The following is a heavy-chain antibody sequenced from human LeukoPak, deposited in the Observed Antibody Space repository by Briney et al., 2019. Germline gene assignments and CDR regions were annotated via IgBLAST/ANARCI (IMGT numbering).Heavy chain of an antibody. CDR3: ARIIHVDYTPLYYFDH. J-gene: IGHJ4*02. CDR2: IKRDGDEK. V-gene: IGHV3-7*01. CDR1: GFTFSSYS. D-gene: IGHD3-16*01. Sequence: PGGSLRLSCAASGFTFSSYSMNWVRQAPGKGLEWVANIKRDGDEKYSVDSVKGRFTIFRDNAKNSLYLQMNSLKAEDTAVYYCARIIHVDYTPLYYFDHWGQGTLVTVSS.